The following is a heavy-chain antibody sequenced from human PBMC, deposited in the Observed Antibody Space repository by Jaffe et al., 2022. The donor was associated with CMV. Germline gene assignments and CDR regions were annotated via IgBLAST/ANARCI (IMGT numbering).Heavy chain of an antibody. CDR3: ARRGNAARTYFDY. D-gene: IGHD6-6*01. J-gene: IGHJ4*02. CDR1: GYTFTSYG. V-gene: IGHV1-18*01. CDR2: ISAYNGNT. Sequence: QVQLVQSGAEVKKPGASVKVSCKTSGYTFTSYGISWVRQAPGQGLEWMGWISAYNGNTNYAQNFKGRVTMTTDTSTSTAHMELRRLRSDDTAIYYCARRGNAARTYFDYWGQGALVTVSS.